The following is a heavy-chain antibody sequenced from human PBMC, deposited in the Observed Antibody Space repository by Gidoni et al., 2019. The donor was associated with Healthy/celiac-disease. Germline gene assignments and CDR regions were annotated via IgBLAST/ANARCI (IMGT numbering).Heavy chain of an antibody. CDR3: ARASHFTDSSWYFYYYGMDV. V-gene: IGHV3-74*01. CDR2: ITSDGLST. J-gene: IGHJ6*02. Sequence: EVQLVASGGGLVQPGGSLRLHGGASGVTFSSYWRPWVRHAPGKGLVWGSRITSDGLSTSYAYSVKGRFTIPRDNAKNTLYLQMNSLRAEDTAVYYCARASHFTDSSWYFYYYGMDVWGQGTTVPVSS. CDR1: GVTFSSYW. D-gene: IGHD6-13*01.